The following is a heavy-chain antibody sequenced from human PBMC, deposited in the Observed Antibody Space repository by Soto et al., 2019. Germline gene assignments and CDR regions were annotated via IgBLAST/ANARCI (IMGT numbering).Heavy chain of an antibody. Sequence: QIQLLQSGAEVKKPGASVKVTCKASGYTFRNFGISWVRQAPGQGLEWMGWISAYNANANYAQKFQGRLTMTADTSTSTAYMELRSLRSDDTAVYYCARENSHFDYLGQGTLVTVSS. CDR3: ARENSHFDY. D-gene: IGHD6-13*01. CDR2: ISAYNANA. V-gene: IGHV1-18*01. CDR1: GYTFRNFG. J-gene: IGHJ4*02.